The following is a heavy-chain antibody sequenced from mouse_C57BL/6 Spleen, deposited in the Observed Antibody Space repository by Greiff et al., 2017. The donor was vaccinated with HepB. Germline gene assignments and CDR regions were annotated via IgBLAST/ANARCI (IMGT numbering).Heavy chain of an antibody. D-gene: IGHD4-1*01. CDR1: GFTFSSYA. CDR2: ISDGGSYT. J-gene: IGHJ1*03. V-gene: IGHV5-4*01. CDR3: AREELGQDFDG. Sequence: EVKLVESGGGLVKPGGSLKLSCAASGFTFSSYAMSWVRQTPEKRLEWVATISDGGSYTYYPDNVKGRFTISRDNAKNNLYLQMSHLKSEDTAMYYCAREELGQDFDGWGTGTTVTVSS.